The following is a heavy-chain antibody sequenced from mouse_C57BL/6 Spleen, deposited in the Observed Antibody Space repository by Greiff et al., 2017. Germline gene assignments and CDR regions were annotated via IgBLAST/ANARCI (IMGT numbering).Heavy chain of an antibody. CDR1: GFTFSDYG. CDR3: ARKAGYYYAMDY. J-gene: IGHJ4*01. V-gene: IGHV5-17*01. Sequence: EVQGVESGGGLVKPGGSLKLSCAASGFTFSDYGMHWVRQAPEKGLEWVAYISSGSSTIYYADTVKGRVTISRDNAKNTLFLQMTSLRSEDTDMYYCARKAGYYYAMDYWGQGTSVTVSS. CDR2: ISSGSSTI. D-gene: IGHD2-3*01.